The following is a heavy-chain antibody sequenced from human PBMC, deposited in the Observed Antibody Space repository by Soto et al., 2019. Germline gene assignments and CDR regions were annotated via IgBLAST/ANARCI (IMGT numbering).Heavy chain of an antibody. CDR1: GYSFTSYW. CDR2: IYPGDSDT. D-gene: IGHD5-12*01. Sequence: GESLKISCKGSGYSFTSYWIGWVRQIPWKGLEWMGIIYPGDSDTRYSPSFQGQVTISADKYISTAYLQWSSLKASDTAMYYCARRGAGYSGYDLVAVASNWCERWGKGKMVNVSP. V-gene: IGHV5-51*01. CDR3: ARRGAGYSGYDLVAVASNWCER. J-gene: IGHJ5*02.